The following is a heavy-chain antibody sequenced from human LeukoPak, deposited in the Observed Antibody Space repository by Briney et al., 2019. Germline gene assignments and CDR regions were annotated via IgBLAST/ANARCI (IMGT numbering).Heavy chain of an antibody. D-gene: IGHD3-10*01. CDR3: AKDREEGFGEFYYYHYYGMDV. V-gene: IGHV3-30*18. J-gene: IGHJ6*02. Sequence: PGGSLRLSCAASGFTFSSYGMHWVRQAPGKGLEWVAVISYDGSNKYYADSVKGRFTISRDNSKNTLYLQMSSLRAEDTAVYYCAKDREEGFGEFYYYHYYGMDVWGQGTTVTVSS. CDR1: GFTFSSYG. CDR2: ISYDGSNK.